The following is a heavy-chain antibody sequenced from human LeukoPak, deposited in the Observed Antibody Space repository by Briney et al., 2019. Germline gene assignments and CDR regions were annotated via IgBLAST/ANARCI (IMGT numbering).Heavy chain of an antibody. J-gene: IGHJ5*02. Sequence: GGSLRLSCAASGFTFSSYSMNWVRQAPGKGLEWVSYISSSSSTIYYADSVKGRFTISRDNAKNSLYLQMNSLRAEDTAVYYCAKDRPTGTPGFNWFDPWGQGTLVTVFS. V-gene: IGHV3-48*01. CDR3: AKDRPTGTPGFNWFDP. CDR2: ISSSSSTI. CDR1: GFTFSSYS. D-gene: IGHD1-1*01.